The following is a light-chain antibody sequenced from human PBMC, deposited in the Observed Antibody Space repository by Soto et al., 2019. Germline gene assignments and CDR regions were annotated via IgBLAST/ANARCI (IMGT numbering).Light chain of an antibody. V-gene: IGLV2-14*01. J-gene: IGLJ1*01. CDR3: SSYTSSSTV. Sequence: LTQPASVSGSPGQSITISCTGTSSDVGGYNYVSWYQQHPGKAPKRVIYEVSNRPSGVSNRFSGSKSGNTASLTISGLQAEDEADYYCSSYTSSSTVFGTGTKVTVL. CDR2: EVS. CDR1: SSDVGGYNY.